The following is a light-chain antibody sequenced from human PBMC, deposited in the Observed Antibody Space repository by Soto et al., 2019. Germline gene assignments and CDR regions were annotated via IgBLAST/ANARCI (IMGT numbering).Light chain of an antibody. CDR1: QSLLHSNGYNY. V-gene: IGKV2-28*01. Sequence: DIVMTHSPLSLPVTPGEPASISCRSSQSLLHSNGYNYLDWYLQKPGQAPRLPIYGASSRATGIPDRFSGSGSGTDFTLTISRLAPEDFAVYYCQQYGSSPETFGQGTKVDIK. CDR2: GAS. J-gene: IGKJ1*01. CDR3: QQYGSSPET.